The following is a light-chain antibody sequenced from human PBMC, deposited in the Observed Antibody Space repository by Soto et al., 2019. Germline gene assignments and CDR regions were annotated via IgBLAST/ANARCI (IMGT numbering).Light chain of an antibody. V-gene: IGKV1-33*01. J-gene: IGKJ3*01. CDR3: QQYDNLSIFT. Sequence: DIQMTQSPSSLSASVGDRVTITCQASQDISNYLNWYQQKPGKAPKLLIYDASNLETGVPSRFSGSGSGTYFTFTISSLQPEDIATYYCQQYDNLSIFTFGPGTKVDIK. CDR2: DAS. CDR1: QDISNY.